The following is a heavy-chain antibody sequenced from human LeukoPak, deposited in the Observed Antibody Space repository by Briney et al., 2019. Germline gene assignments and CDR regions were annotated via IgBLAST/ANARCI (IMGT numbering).Heavy chain of an antibody. V-gene: IGHV3-30*18. CDR2: ISYDANLK. J-gene: IGHJ4*02. Sequence: GGSLRLSCAASAFTFRTYGMHWVRQAPGKGLEWVAVISYDANLKNYADSVKGRFAISRDNSKNTLYLQMNSLRAEDTAVYYCAKDRHPARTDGYYFEHWGQGTLVTVSS. CDR1: AFTFRTYG. CDR3: AKDRHPARTDGYYFEH. D-gene: IGHD1-14*01.